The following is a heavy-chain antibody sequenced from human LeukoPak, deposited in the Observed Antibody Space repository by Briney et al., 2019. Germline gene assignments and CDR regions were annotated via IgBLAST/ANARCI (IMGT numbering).Heavy chain of an antibody. V-gene: IGHV3-23*01. D-gene: IGHD6-13*01. Sequence: PGGSLRLSCAASGFTFSSYAMSWVRQAPGKGLEWVSAFSRSGGSTYYADSVKGRFTISRDNSKNTLYLQMNSLRAEDTAVYYCARRIAAAAAPYYFDYWGQGTLVTVSS. CDR2: FSRSGGST. CDR3: ARRIAAAAAPYYFDY. CDR1: GFTFSSYA. J-gene: IGHJ4*02.